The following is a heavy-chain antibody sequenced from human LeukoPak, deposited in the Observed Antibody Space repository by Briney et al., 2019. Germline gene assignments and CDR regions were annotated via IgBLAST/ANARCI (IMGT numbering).Heavy chain of an antibody. J-gene: IGHJ5*02. Sequence: GGSLRLSCAASGFTFSDYYMSWIRQAPGKGLEWVSYISSSGSTIYYADSVKGRFTISRDNAKNSLYLQMNSLRAEDTAVYYCARHLSQSIAACPDWLDPWGQGTLVTVSS. D-gene: IGHD6-6*01. V-gene: IGHV3-11*01. CDR1: GFTFSDYY. CDR3: ARHLSQSIAACPDWLDP. CDR2: ISSSGSTI.